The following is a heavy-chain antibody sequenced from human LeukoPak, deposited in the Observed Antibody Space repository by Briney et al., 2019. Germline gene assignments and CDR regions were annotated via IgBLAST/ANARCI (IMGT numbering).Heavy chain of an antibody. V-gene: IGHV3-48*04. CDR3: ARDQRNGYNYGAFDI. Sequence: GGSLRLSYAASGFTFSSYSMNWVRQAPGKGLEWVSYISSSSSTIYYADSVKGRFTISRDNAKNSLYLQMNSLRAEDTAVYYCARDQRNGYNYGAFDIWGQGTMVTVSS. CDR2: ISSSSSTI. J-gene: IGHJ3*02. CDR1: GFTFSSYS. D-gene: IGHD5-24*01.